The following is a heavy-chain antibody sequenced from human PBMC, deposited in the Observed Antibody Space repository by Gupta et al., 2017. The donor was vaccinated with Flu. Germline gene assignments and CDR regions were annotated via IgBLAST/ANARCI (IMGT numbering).Heavy chain of an antibody. CDR2: INPDGTYT. D-gene: IGHD4-4*01. CDR1: GFTFRSYW. V-gene: IGHV3-74*01. Sequence: EVQLVESGGGLVQPGGSLRLSCAASGFTFRSYWMHWVRQSPGKGLVWVSRINPDGTYTSYADSVKGRFTISRDNAQNTLYLQMNSLRAEDTAVYYCTRDSYTNNVYYGMDVWGQGTTVTVSS. J-gene: IGHJ6*02. CDR3: TRDSYTNNVYYGMDV.